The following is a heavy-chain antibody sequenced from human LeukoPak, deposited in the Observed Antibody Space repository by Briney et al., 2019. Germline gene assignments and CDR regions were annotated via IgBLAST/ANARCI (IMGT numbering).Heavy chain of an antibody. J-gene: IGHJ4*02. V-gene: IGHV4-59*01. Sequence: GYIYYSGSTNYNPSLKSRVTISVDTSKNQFSLKLSSVTAADTAVYYCARDGSYSSGWYADWGQGTLVTVSS. D-gene: IGHD6-19*01. CDR2: IYYSGST. CDR3: ARDGSYSSGWYAD.